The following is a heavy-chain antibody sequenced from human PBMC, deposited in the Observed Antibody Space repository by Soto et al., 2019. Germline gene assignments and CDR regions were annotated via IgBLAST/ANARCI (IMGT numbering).Heavy chain of an antibody. CDR1: GYTFTSYY. CDR2: IKPSGGTT. Sequence: QVQLVQSGAEVKKPGASVKVSCKASGYTFTSYYMHWVRQAPGQGLEWMGVIKPSGGTTTYAQNFPDRVTMTRDTATSTVHMELSRLRFEDTAVYYCARDSSPTEVTYWFDPWGQGTLVTVSS. CDR3: ARDSSPTEVTYWFDP. J-gene: IGHJ5*02. D-gene: IGHD4-17*01. V-gene: IGHV1-46*01.